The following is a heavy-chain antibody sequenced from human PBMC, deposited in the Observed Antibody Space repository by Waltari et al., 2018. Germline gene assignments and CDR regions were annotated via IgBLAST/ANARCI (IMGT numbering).Heavy chain of an antibody. D-gene: IGHD3-16*01. CDR2: VYSSGTT. Sequence: QVQLQESGPGLVKPSETLSLTCAVSGDSISKYSWSWIRQPAGKGLEWIGLVYSSGTTKYNPSLKSRVTMSVDTSKNQLSLSLTSVTAADTAIYYCARDVLRVLGMNHDGLDVWGQGTLVTVSS. J-gene: IGHJ3*01. V-gene: IGHV4-4*07. CDR1: GDSISKYS. CDR3: ARDVLRVLGMNHDGLDV.